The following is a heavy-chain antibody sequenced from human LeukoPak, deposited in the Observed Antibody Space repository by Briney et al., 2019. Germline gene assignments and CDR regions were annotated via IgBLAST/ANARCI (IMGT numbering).Heavy chain of an antibody. CDR3: ARDPNSSDYYNSSGYYQLDAFDI. D-gene: IGHD3-22*01. CDR1: GFTFSSYS. J-gene: IGHJ3*02. V-gene: IGHV3-48*01. Sequence: GGSLRLSCAASGFTFSSYSMNWVRQAPGKGLEWVSYISSSSSTIYYADSVKGRFTISRDDSKNSLCLQMNSLRAEDTAVYYCARDPNSSDYYNSSGYYQLDAFDIWGQGTMVTVSS. CDR2: ISSSSSTI.